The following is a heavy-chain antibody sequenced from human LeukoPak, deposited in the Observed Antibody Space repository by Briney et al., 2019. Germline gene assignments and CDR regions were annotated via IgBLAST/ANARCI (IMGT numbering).Heavy chain of an antibody. Sequence: SEALSLTCTVSGGSISTYYWSWIRQSPGKGLEWIGYIYYSGSTSYNPSLKSRLTISIDTSKTQFYLKLSSVTAADTAVYYCARVVYSGSWGYFDYWGQGILVTVSS. J-gene: IGHJ4*02. V-gene: IGHV4-59*01. D-gene: IGHD3-10*01. CDR3: ARVVYSGSWGYFDY. CDR1: GGSISTYY. CDR2: IYYSGST.